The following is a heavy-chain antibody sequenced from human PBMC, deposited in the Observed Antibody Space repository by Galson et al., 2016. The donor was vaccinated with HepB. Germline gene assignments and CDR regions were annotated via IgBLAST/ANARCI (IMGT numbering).Heavy chain of an antibody. J-gene: IGHJ5*02. CDR3: AKGGFRLLDT. CDR1: GLTFSNYA. V-gene: IGHV3-23*01. D-gene: IGHD3-10*01. CDR2: ISGDTTTT. Sequence: SLRLSCAASGLTFSNYAMTWVRQAPGKGLEWVSSISGDTTTTYYADSVKGRFIISRDNSKTALYLQMNSLRAEDTAVYYCAKGGFRLLDTWGQGTLVTVSS.